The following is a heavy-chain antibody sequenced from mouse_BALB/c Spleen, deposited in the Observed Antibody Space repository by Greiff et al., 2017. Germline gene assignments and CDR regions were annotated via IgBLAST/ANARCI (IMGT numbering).Heavy chain of an antibody. CDR2: IYPGDGDT. J-gene: IGHJ3*01. D-gene: IGHD4-1*01. CDR1: GYAFSSYW. Sequence: VQLQESGGELVRPGSSVKISCTASGYAFSSYWMNWVKQRPGQGLEWIGHIYPGDGDTNYQGKFKGKATLTADKSSNTAYMQLSSLTSEDSAVFFYVGIHVEFAYWGQGTLVTVSA. CDR3: VGIHVEFAY. V-gene: IGHV1-80*01.